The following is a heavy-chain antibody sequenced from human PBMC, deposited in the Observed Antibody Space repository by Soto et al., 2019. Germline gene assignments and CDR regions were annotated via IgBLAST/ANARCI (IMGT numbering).Heavy chain of an antibody. V-gene: IGHV4-31*03. J-gene: IGHJ6*02. CDR1: GGSISSGGYY. CDR3: ARETPDYYGMDV. Sequence: SETLSLTCSGSGGSISSGGYYWSWLRQHPGKGLDWIGYIYYSGSTYYNPSLKSRVTISVDTSKNQFSLKLSSVTAADTAVYYCARETPDYYGMDVWGQGTTVTVSS. CDR2: IYYSGST.